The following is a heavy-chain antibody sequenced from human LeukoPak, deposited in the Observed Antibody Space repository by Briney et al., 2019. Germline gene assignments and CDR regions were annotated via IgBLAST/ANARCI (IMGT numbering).Heavy chain of an antibody. V-gene: IGHV4-59*01. CDR3: ARGLLNSGLHPFDY. J-gene: IGHJ4*02. D-gene: IGHD5-12*01. Sequence: PSETLSLTCTVSGGSISSYYWSWIRQPPGKGLEWIGYIYYSGSTNYNPSLKRRVTISVDTSKNQFSLKMSSVTAADTAVYYCARGLLNSGLHPFDYWGQGTLVTVSS. CDR2: IYYSGST. CDR1: GGSISSYY.